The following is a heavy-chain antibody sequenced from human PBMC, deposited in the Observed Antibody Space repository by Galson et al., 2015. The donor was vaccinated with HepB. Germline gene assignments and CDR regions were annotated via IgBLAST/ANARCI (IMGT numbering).Heavy chain of an antibody. CDR3: VRDGGYCSGGTCFSDY. J-gene: IGHJ4*02. D-gene: IGHD2-15*01. V-gene: IGHV1-18*01. CDR2: ISVYNGNT. CDR1: GYTFTSYG. Sequence: SVKVSCKASGYTFTSYGISWVRQAPGQGLEWMGWISVYNGNTNYAQKLQGRVTMTTDTSTSTAYLELRSLTSDDTAVYYCVRDGGYCSGGTCFSDYWGQGTLVTVSS.